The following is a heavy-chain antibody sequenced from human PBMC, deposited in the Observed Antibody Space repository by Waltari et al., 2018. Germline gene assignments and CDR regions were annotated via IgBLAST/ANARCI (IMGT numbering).Heavy chain of an antibody. CDR2: IYYCGTT. J-gene: IGHJ3*02. V-gene: IGHV4-30-4*01. CDR1: GDSLGSGTYY. CDR3: VRDGSRPWGHAFDR. D-gene: IGHD3-16*01. Sequence: QVQLEESDPGLVKPSQTLSLTCTVSGDSLGSGTYYWSWIRQSPGKGLEWIGYIYYCGTTDYNPSLRSRVTISVDTSKNQFSLKLTSVTSADTAVYYCVRDGSRPWGHAFDRWGQGTMVTVSS.